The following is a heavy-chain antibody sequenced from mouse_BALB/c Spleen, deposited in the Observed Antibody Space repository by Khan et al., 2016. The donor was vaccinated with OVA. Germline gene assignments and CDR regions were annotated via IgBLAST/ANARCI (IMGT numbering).Heavy chain of an antibody. CDR1: GFSLTDYY. CDR3: AKGLWSWYFAVDY. D-gene: IGHD1-1*02. CDR2: IWGCGST. J-gene: IGHJ4*01. V-gene: IGHV2-6-5*01. Sequence: VQLKESGPGLVAPSQSLSITCTVSGFSLTDYYVSWISQPPGKGLVWRGVIWGCGSTYFNSPLKSRLSIIKDNSKNQAFLQMNSLQTDDTAMYYCAKGLWSWYFAVDYWGQGTSVTVSS.